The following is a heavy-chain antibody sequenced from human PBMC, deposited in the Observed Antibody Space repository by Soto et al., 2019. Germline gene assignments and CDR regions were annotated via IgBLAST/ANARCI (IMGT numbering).Heavy chain of an antibody. D-gene: IGHD3-22*01. CDR3: ARDRKRYDSSGYSARNWFDP. CDR1: GGSISSYY. CDR2: IYYSGST. J-gene: IGHJ5*02. V-gene: IGHV4-59*12. Sequence: SETLSLTCTVSGGSISSYYWSWIRQPPGKGLEWIGYIYYSGSTYYNPSLKSRVTISVDTSKNQFSLKLSSVTAADTAVYYCARDRKRYDSSGYSARNWFDPWGQGTLVTVSS.